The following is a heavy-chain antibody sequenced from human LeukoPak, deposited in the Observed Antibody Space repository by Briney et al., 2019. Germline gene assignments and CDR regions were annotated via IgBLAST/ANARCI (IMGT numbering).Heavy chain of an antibody. Sequence: ASVKVSCKASGYTFTGYYMHWVRQAPGQGLEWMGWINPNSGGTNYAQKFQGRVTMTRDTSISTAYMELSRLRSDDTAVYYCARERGIVVPAAMGGTWFGPWGQGTLVTVSS. D-gene: IGHD2-2*01. CDR1: GYTFTGYY. CDR3: ARERGIVVPAAMGGTWFGP. J-gene: IGHJ5*02. CDR2: INPNSGGT. V-gene: IGHV1-2*02.